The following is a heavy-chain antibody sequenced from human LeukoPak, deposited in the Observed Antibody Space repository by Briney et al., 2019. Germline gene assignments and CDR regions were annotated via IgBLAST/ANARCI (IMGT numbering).Heavy chain of an antibody. CDR2: VWISSCNT. J-gene: IGHJ4*02. D-gene: IGHD2-15*01. Sequence: GGTLRLFCAVSGVTFSDYSMNWVRQAPGKGLEVISYVWISSCNTNYAHSLKGRFTISADTSKISVFLQMNSLRVEDTAVYYCATHPRCAFDNWGQGTLVTVSS. CDR1: GVTFSDYS. V-gene: IGHV3-48*04. CDR3: ATHPRCAFDN.